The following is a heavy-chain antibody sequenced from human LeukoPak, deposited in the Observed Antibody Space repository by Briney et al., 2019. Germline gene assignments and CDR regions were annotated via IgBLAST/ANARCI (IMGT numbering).Heavy chain of an antibody. D-gene: IGHD3-10*01. V-gene: IGHV3-30*02. CDR2: IRYDGSNK. CDR1: GFTFSSYG. J-gene: IGHJ1*01. CDR3: AKPPGTVLSYFQH. Sequence: PGGSLRLSCAASGFTFSSYGMHWVRQAPGKGLEWVAFIRYDGSNKYYADSVKGRFTISRDNSKNTLYLQMNSLRAEDTAVYYCAKPPGTVLSYFQHWGQGTLVTVSS.